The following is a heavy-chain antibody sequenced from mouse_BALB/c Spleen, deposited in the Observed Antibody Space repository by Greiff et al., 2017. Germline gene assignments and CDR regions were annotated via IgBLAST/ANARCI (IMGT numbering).Heavy chain of an antibody. CDR3: AREGIWDPRVLFAY. Sequence: VQLKESGPELVKPGASVKISCKTSGYTFTEYTMHWVKQSHGKSLGWIGGINPNNGGTSYNQKFKGKATLTVDKSSSTAYMELRSLTSEDSAVYYCAREGIWDPRVLFAYWGQGTLVTVSA. J-gene: IGHJ3*01. CDR1: GYTFTEYT. D-gene: IGHD4-1*01. CDR2: INPNNGGT. V-gene: IGHV1-18*01.